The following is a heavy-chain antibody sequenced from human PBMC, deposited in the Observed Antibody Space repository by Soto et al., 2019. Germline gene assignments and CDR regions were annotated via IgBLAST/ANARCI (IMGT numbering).Heavy chain of an antibody. V-gene: IGHV3-23*01. J-gene: IGHJ6*02. Sequence: EVQLLESGGGLVQPVGSLRLSCAASGFTFSSYAMSWVRQAPGKGLEWVSVISGSGDSTYYADSVRGRFTISRDNSKNTLYLQMNSVRAEDTAVYYCAKDRDGAAAGPTKFYGMDVWGQGTTVTVSS. CDR1: GFTFSSYA. D-gene: IGHD6-13*01. CDR3: AKDRDGAAAGPTKFYGMDV. CDR2: ISGSGDST.